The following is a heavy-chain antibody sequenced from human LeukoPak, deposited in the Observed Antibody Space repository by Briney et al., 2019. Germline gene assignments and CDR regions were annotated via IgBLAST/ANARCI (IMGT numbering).Heavy chain of an antibody. CDR3: ARDPGLSSASDYGMD. Sequence: SETLSLTCTVSGGSISSYYWNWIRQPAGKGLEWIGHIYTSGSTNYNPSLKSRVTMSVDTSKNQFSLKLSSVTAADTAVYYCARDPGLSSASDYGMDWGQGTLVTVSS. V-gene: IGHV4-4*07. CDR2: IYTSGST. D-gene: IGHD4-17*01. CDR1: GGSISSYY. J-gene: IGHJ4*02.